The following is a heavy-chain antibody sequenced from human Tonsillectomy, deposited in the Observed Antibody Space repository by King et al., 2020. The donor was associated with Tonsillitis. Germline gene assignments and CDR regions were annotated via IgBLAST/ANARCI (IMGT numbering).Heavy chain of an antibody. Sequence: VQLQQWGAGLLKPSETLSLTCAVYGGSFSAHYWSWIRQPPGKGLEWIGEINHSGNTNYNPSLKSRVTISVDTSKNQFSLKLTSVTAADTALYHCAIPGILAVRPYPSFDYWGQGTLVTVSS. D-gene: IGHD6-6*01. CDR2: INHSGNT. V-gene: IGHV4-34*01. CDR3: AIPGILAVRPYPSFDY. J-gene: IGHJ4*02. CDR1: GGSFSAHY.